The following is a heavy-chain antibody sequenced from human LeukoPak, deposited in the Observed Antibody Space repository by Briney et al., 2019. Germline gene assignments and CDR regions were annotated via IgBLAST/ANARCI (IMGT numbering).Heavy chain of an antibody. J-gene: IGHJ4*02. D-gene: IGHD6-13*01. V-gene: IGHV4-59*01. CDR2: IYYTGST. CDR1: GDSISGYH. CDR3: ARGGAAAGTVDY. Sequence: SETLSLTCTVSGDSISGYHWSWIRQPPGKGLEWLGKIYYTGSTNYNPSLKGRVTISVDTSKNQFSLKLSSVTAADTAVYYCARGGAAAGTVDYWGQGTLVTVSS.